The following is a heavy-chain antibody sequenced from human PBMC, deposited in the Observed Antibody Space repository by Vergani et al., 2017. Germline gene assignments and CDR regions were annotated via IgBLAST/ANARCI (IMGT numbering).Heavy chain of an antibody. D-gene: IGHD3-3*01. Sequence: QVQLVQSGAEVQKPGASVKVSCKASGYTFTGYYMHWVRQAPGQGLEWMGWINPNSGGTNYAQKFQGRVTMTRNTSISTAYMELSSLRSEDTAVYYCARGRAPFGVVPFDYWGQGTLVTVSS. CDR2: INPNSGGT. V-gene: IGHV1-2*02. CDR3: ARGRAPFGVVPFDY. J-gene: IGHJ4*02. CDR1: GYTFTGYY.